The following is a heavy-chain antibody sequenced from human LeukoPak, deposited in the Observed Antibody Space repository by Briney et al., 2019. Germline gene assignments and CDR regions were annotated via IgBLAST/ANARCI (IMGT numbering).Heavy chain of an antibody. D-gene: IGHD3-22*01. Sequence: SVKVSCKASGGTSSIYAISWARQAPGQGLEWMGGIIPIFGTANYAQKFQGRVTITTDESTSTAYMELSSLRSEDTAVYYCARGDDYYDTSGYYYVSAYWGRGTLVTVSS. J-gene: IGHJ4*02. CDR2: IIPIFGTA. CDR3: ARGDDYYDTSGYYYVSAY. V-gene: IGHV1-69*05. CDR1: GGTSSIYA.